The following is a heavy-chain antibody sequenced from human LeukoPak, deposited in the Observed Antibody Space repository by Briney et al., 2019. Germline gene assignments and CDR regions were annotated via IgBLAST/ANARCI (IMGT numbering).Heavy chain of an antibody. D-gene: IGHD1-26*01. CDR1: GFTFSSYA. J-gene: IGHJ4*02. CDR2: ITGSGDST. Sequence: HPGGSLRLSCAASGFTFSSYAMSWVRQAPGKGVEWVSAITGSGDSTFYADSVKGRCTISRDNSKNTLSLQMNTLRAEDTAVYYCAKENPVGGTNYFDYWGQGTLVTVSS. V-gene: IGHV3-23*01. CDR3: AKENPVGGTNYFDY.